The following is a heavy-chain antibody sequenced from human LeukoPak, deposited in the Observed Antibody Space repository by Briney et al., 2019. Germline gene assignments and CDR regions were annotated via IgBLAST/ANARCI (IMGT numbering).Heavy chain of an antibody. J-gene: IGHJ4*02. CDR3: ARGGYSYGLPLGY. V-gene: IGHV1-69*01. CDR1: GGTFSSYA. Sequence: PVKVSCKASGGTFSSYAISWVRQAPGQGLEWMGGIIPIFGTANYAQKFQGRVTITADESTSTAYMELSSLRSEDTAVYYCARGGYSYGLPLGYWGQGTLVTVSS. D-gene: IGHD5-18*01. CDR2: IIPIFGTA.